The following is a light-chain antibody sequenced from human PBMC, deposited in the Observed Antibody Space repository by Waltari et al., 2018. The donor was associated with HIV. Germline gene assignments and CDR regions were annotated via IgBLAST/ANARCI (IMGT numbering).Light chain of an antibody. CDR3: QQYGSSPLT. CDR2: GAS. V-gene: IGKV3-20*01. CDR1: QSVSSSY. J-gene: IGKJ4*01. Sequence: EIVFSPSPGPLSLSPGGRATLSCRASQSVSSSYLAWYQQKHGQAHMLLIHGASSRATGTPDRFSGSGSGTDFTLTISILDPEDFAVYYCQQYGSSPLTFGGGTKVEIK.